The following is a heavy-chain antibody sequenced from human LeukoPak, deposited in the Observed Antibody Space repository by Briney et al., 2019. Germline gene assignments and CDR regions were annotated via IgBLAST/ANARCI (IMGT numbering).Heavy chain of an antibody. V-gene: IGHV3-74*01. CDR2: IRGNENEI. Sequence: QPGGSLRLSCEASGFTFSSHWMHWVRQVPGKGLVWVARIRGNENEIDYADSVKGRFTISRDNAKNTLYLQMNSLRVEDTAVYLCARGHVPGSTRHWDFWGQGTLVTVSS. J-gene: IGHJ4*02. D-gene: IGHD3-10*01. CDR3: ARGHVPGSTRHWDF. CDR1: GFTFSSHW.